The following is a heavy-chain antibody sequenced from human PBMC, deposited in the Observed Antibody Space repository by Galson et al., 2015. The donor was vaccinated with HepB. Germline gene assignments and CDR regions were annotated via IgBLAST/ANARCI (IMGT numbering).Heavy chain of an antibody. J-gene: IGHJ6*02. D-gene: IGHD3-3*01. Sequence: SVKVSCKASGGTFSSYAISWVRQAPGQGLEWMGGIIPIFGTANYAQKFQGRVTITADESTSTAYMELSSLRSEDTAVYYCAREEGELLRFLEWSDPKRRTYYYYGMDVWGQGTTVTVSS. V-gene: IGHV1-69*13. CDR1: GGTFSSYA. CDR2: IIPIFGTA. CDR3: AREEGELLRFLEWSDPKRRTYYYYGMDV.